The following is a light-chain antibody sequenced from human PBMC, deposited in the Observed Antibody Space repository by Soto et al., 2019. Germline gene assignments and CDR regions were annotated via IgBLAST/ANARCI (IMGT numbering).Light chain of an antibody. Sequence: QSVLTQPPSVSAAPGQKVTISCSGSSSNIGGNSVSWYQQLPGTAPKLLIYDDNKRPSGIPDRFSGSKSGTSATLGITGFQTEDEAYYYCSSYAGSNNYVFGTGTKVTVL. J-gene: IGLJ1*01. CDR2: DDN. CDR1: SSNIGGNS. CDR3: SSYAGSNNYV. V-gene: IGLV1-51*01.